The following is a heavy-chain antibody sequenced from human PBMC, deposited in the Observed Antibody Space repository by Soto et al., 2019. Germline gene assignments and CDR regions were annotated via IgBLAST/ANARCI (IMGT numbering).Heavy chain of an antibody. CDR3: ARDLGRHDYDRNDVFNF. J-gene: IGHJ3*01. D-gene: IGHD1-1*01. Sequence: QVQLVESGGGVVQPGRSLRLSCAVSGFTFRSCGLHWVRQAPGKGLEWVAVIWYDGRNKYYADSVKGRFTISRDSSENTLYLQMNSLRVEDTAVYYCARDLGRHDYDRNDVFNFWGQETMITVS. CDR2: IWYDGRNK. V-gene: IGHV3-33*01. CDR1: GFTFRSCG.